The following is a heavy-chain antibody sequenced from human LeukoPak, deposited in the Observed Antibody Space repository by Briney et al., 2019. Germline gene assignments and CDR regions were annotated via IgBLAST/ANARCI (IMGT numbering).Heavy chain of an antibody. Sequence: GGSLKLSCAVSGITLSNYGMSWVRQAPGKGLEWVSVIYSGGSTYYADSVKGRFTISRDNSKNTLYLQMNSLRAEDTAVYYCASTYYYGSGSYSLVDYWGQGTLVTVSS. D-gene: IGHD3-10*01. V-gene: IGHV3-66*01. J-gene: IGHJ4*02. CDR3: ASTYYYGSGSYSLVDY. CDR1: GITLSNYG. CDR2: IYSGGST.